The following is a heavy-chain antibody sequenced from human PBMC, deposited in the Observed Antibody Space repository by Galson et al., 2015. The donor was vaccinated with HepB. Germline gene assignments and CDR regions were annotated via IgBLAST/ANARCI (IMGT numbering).Heavy chain of an antibody. CDR1: GGSISSYY. D-gene: IGHD3-22*01. J-gene: IGHJ4*02. CDR3: ARLPYYYDSSGSHDDY. Sequence: ETLSLTCTVSGGSISSYYWSWIRQPPGKGLEWIGYIYYSGSTNYNPSLKSRVTISVDTSKNQFSLKLSSVTAADTAVYYCARLPYYYDSSGSHDDYWGQGTLVTVSS. CDR2: IYYSGST. V-gene: IGHV4-59*08.